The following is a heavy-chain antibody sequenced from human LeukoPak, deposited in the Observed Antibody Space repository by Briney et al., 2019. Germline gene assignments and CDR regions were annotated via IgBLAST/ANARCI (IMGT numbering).Heavy chain of an antibody. J-gene: IGHJ5*02. CDR3: AKGVDRKENWFDP. Sequence: PGGSLRLSCAASGFTFSSYGMHWVRQAPGKGLEWVAFIRYDGSNKCYADSVKGRFTISRDNSKNTLYLQMNSLRAEDTAVYYCAKGVDRKENWFDPWGQGTLVTVSS. CDR2: IRYDGSNK. V-gene: IGHV3-30*02. CDR1: GFTFSSYG. D-gene: IGHD2-15*01.